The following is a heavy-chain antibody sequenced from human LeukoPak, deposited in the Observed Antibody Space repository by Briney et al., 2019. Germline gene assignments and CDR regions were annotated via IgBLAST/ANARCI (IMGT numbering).Heavy chain of an antibody. CDR2: ISYDGSNK. CDR3: VKDKHRDGYTYGVYDS. CDR1: GFTFSNYV. D-gene: IGHD5-12*01. Sequence: GGSLRLSCAGSGFTFSNYVMHWVRQAPGKGLEWVAVISYDGSNKYYADSVKGRFTISRDNSKNTLYLQMNSLRAEDTALYYCVKDKHRDGYTYGVYDSWGQGTLITVSS. J-gene: IGHJ5*01. V-gene: IGHV3-30*18.